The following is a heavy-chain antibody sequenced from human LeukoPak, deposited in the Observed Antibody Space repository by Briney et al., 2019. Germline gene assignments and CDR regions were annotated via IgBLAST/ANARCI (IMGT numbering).Heavy chain of an antibody. CDR1: GFTFNTYA. V-gene: IGHV3-23*01. CDR2: IRATGDIT. Sequence: GGSLRLSCAASGFTFNTYAMSWVRQAPGKGLEWVSAIRATGDITYYAESVKGRFTISRDNFKNTVLLQMNTLRAEDTAIYYCVQDCAQPCWLMGSWGQETLVTVSS. CDR3: VQDCAQPCWLMGS. J-gene: IGHJ5*02. D-gene: IGHD6-19*01.